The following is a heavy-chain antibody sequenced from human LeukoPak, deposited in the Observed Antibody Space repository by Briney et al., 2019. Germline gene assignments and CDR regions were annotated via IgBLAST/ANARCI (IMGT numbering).Heavy chain of an antibody. CDR3: ARYYDRTGFDY. CDR2: IYYSGST. V-gene: IGHV4-59*08. J-gene: IGHJ4*02. CDR1: NGSVRSYY. D-gene: IGHD3-16*01. Sequence: SETLSLTCTVSNGSVRSYYWSWVRQSPGKGLEWIGYIYYSGSTNYNPSLKSRVAISIHTSRNQFSLMLSSVTAADTAMYYCARYYDRTGFDYWGQGTLVTVSS.